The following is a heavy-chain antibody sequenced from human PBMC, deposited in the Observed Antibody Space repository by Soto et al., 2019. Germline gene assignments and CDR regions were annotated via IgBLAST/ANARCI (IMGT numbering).Heavy chain of an antibody. Sequence: EVQLLESGGGLVQPGGSLRLSCAASGFTVSSYAMSWVRQAPGKGLEWVSAISGSGSTYSADSVKGRFTISRDSSKNKVDLEMNSLRAEDTAVYYCAKALRFTFTTGYYMDVWGRGTTVTVSS. CDR3: AKALRFTFTTGYYMDV. D-gene: IGHD3-16*01. J-gene: IGHJ6*03. CDR2: ISGSGST. CDR1: GFTVSSYA. V-gene: IGHV3-23*01.